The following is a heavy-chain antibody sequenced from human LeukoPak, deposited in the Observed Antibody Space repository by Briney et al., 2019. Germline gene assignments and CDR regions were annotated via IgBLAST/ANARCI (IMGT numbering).Heavy chain of an antibody. CDR3: ARQKGTTAKEVNWFDP. V-gene: IGHV1-2*02. CDR2: INPHSGDT. D-gene: IGHD1-1*01. Sequence: GASVKVSCKAPGYAFSGYYLHWVRQAPGQGLEWMGWINPHSGDTNYAQNFQGRVTMSRDTPISTAYMELSRLTSDDTAIYYCARQKGTTAKEVNWFDPWGQGALVSVSS. J-gene: IGHJ5*02. CDR1: GYAFSGYY.